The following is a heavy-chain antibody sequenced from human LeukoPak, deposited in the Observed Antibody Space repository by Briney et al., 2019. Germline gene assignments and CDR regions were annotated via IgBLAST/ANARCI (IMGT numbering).Heavy chain of an antibody. CDR3: ARTGGSQGGNY. D-gene: IGHD1-26*01. CDR2: IYSGGST. Sequence: PGGSLRLSCAASEFSVGSNYMTWVRQAPGKGLEWVSLIYSGGSTYYADSVKGRFTISRDNSKNTLYLQMNSLRAEDTAVYYCARTGGSQGGNYWGQGTLVTVSS. J-gene: IGHJ4*02. CDR1: EFSVGSNY. V-gene: IGHV3-53*01.